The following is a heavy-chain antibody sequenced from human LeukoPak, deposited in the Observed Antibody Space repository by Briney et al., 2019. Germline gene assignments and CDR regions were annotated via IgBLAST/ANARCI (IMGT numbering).Heavy chain of an antibody. CDR3: ARDGSQYYDFWSGYYRLNWFDP. CDR2: INPNSGGT. Sequence: ASVKVSCKASGYTFTGYYMHWVRQAPGQGLEWMGWINPNSGGTNYAQKFQGRVTMTRDTSISTAYMELSSLRSEDTAVYYCARDGSQYYDFWSGYYRLNWFDPWGQGTLVTVSS. CDR1: GYTFTGYY. V-gene: IGHV1-2*02. J-gene: IGHJ5*02. D-gene: IGHD3-3*01.